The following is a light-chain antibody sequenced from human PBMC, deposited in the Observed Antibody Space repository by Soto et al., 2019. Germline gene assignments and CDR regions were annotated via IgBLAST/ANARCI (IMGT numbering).Light chain of an antibody. CDR1: QSLAYIDGNTY. CDR2: NVS. J-gene: IGKJ2*01. Sequence: EVVMTQSPLSLPVTLGQPASISCRSSQSLAYIDGNTYLTWFHQRPGQSPRRLIYNVSNRDSGXTXRXXGSGSGGDFTLNISRVAAEDVGIYYCMQSTHWPPYTFGQGTKLEIK. CDR3: MQSTHWPPYT. V-gene: IGKV2-30*01.